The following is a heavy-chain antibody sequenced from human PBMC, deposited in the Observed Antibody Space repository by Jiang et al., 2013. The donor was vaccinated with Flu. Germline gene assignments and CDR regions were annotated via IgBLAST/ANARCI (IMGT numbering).Heavy chain of an antibody. CDR2: ISYDGSNK. J-gene: IGHJ6*02. V-gene: IGHV3-30-3*01. CDR3: ARGSDPKYSSGWYVGPYYYYGMDV. Sequence: LLESGGGVVQPGRSLRLSCAASGFTFSSYAMHWVRQAPGKGLEWVAVISYDGSNKYYADSVKGRFTISRDNSKNTLYLQMNSLRAEDTAVYYCARGSDPKYSSGWYVGPYYYYGMDVWGQGTTVTVSS. D-gene: IGHD6-19*01. CDR1: GFTFSSYA.